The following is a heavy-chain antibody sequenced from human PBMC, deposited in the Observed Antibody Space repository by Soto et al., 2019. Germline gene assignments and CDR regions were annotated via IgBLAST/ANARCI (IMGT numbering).Heavy chain of an antibody. Sequence: EVQLEDSGGGLVQPGGSLRLSCAASGFTFRDHYMDWVRQAPGKGLEWVARSRNEANSYSTEYAASVKCRFTISRDLSKNSLYLQMNSLKTEDTAVYYCVRGAVGSWRMDVWGQGTSVTVSS. J-gene: IGHJ6*02. CDR1: GFTFRDHY. V-gene: IGHV3-72*01. CDR3: VRGAVGSWRMDV. D-gene: IGHD3-16*01. CDR2: SRNEANSYST.